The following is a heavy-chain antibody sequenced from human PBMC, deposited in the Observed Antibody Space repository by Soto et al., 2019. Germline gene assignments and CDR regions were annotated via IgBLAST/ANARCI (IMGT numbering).Heavy chain of an antibody. CDR2: IFYSGST. D-gene: IGHD3-3*01. CDR1: GGSISSRSHY. Sequence: QLQLQESGPGLVKPSETLSLTCTVSGGSISSRSHYWGWIRQSPGKGLEWIGNIFYSGSTYYNPSLKSRVPISVDTSKNQFSLKLSSVTAADTAVYYCARNLEWFGSDYWGQGTLVTVSS. V-gene: IGHV4-39*01. CDR3: ARNLEWFGSDY. J-gene: IGHJ4*02.